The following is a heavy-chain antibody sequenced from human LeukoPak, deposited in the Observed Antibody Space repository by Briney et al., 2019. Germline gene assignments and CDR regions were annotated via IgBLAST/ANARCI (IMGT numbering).Heavy chain of an antibody. CDR3: AKGCITIFGVVPHYFDY. CDR2: ISSSSSYI. CDR1: GFTFSSYS. Sequence: GGSLRLSCAASGFTFSSYSMNWVRQAPGKGLEWVSSISSSSSYIYYADSVKGRFTISRDNAKNSLYLQMNSLRAEDTAVYYCAKGCITIFGVVPHYFDYWGQGTLVTVSS. D-gene: IGHD3-3*01. V-gene: IGHV3-21*04. J-gene: IGHJ4*02.